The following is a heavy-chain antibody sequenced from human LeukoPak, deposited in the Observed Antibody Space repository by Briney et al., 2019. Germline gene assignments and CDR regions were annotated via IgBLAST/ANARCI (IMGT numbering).Heavy chain of an antibody. D-gene: IGHD2-2*01. CDR1: GFTFSSYW. J-gene: IGHJ5*02. Sequence: GGSLRLSCAASGFTFSSYWMSWVRQAPGKGLEWVANIKQDGSEKYYVDSVQGRFTISRDNAKNSLYLQMNSLRAEDTAVYYCARVKDIVVVPAAIWHIWFDPWGQGTLVTVSS. CDR2: IKQDGSEK. V-gene: IGHV3-7*01. CDR3: ARVKDIVVVPAAIWHIWFDP.